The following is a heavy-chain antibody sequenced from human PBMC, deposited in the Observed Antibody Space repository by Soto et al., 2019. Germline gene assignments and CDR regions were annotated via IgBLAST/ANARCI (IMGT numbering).Heavy chain of an antibody. V-gene: IGHV3-23*01. CDR3: AGGYVDYYYYYGMDV. D-gene: IGHD5-12*01. J-gene: IGHJ6*02. Sequence: EVQLLESGGGLVQPGGSLRLSCAASGFTFSSYAMSWVRQAPGKGLEWVSAISGSGGSTYYADSVKGRFTISRDNSKNTLYLQMNSLRAEDTAVYYCAGGYVDYYYYYGMDVWGQGTTVTVSS. CDR1: GFTFSSYA. CDR2: ISGSGGST.